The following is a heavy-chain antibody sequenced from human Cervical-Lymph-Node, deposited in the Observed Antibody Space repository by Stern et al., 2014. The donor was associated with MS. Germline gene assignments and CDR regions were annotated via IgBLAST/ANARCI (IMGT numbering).Heavy chain of an antibody. CDR3: ARERHSMDV. CDR1: GYSFTAYY. CDR2: IDPNSGGT. V-gene: IGHV1-2*02. J-gene: IGHJ6*02. Sequence: QVQLVQSGAEVKKPGASVKVSCKASGYSFTAYYMHWVRQAPGQGLEWMGWIDPNSGGTKSAQSFQGRVTMTRDTSISTFYMELSGLTSDDTAVLYCARERHSMDVWGQGTTVTVSS.